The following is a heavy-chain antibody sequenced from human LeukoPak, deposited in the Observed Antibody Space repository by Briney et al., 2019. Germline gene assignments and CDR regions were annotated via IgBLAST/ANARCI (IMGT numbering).Heavy chain of an antibody. V-gene: IGHV3-23*01. D-gene: IGHD6-19*01. J-gene: IGHJ6*02. Sequence: GGSLRLSCAASGFTFSSYAMHWVRQAPGKGLEWVSAISGSVGGTYSADTVKGRFTISRDNSKNKLYLQMNSLRAEDTAVYYCAKDLYSSGWVGDFYYYGMDVWGQGTTVTVSS. CDR3: AKDLYSSGWVGDFYYYGMDV. CDR2: ISGSVGGT. CDR1: GFTFSSYA.